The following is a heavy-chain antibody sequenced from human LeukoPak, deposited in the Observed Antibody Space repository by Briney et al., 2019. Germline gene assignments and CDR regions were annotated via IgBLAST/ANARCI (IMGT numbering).Heavy chain of an antibody. CDR2: IIPIFGTA. D-gene: IGHD3-22*01. Sequence: SVKVSCKASGGTFSSYAISWVRQAPGQGLEWMGRIIPIFGTANYAQKFQGRVTTTTDESTSTAYMELSSLRSEDTAVYYCARTYYYDSSGFEYFDYWGQGTLVTVSS. CDR1: GGTFSSYA. CDR3: ARTYYYDSSGFEYFDY. J-gene: IGHJ4*02. V-gene: IGHV1-69*05.